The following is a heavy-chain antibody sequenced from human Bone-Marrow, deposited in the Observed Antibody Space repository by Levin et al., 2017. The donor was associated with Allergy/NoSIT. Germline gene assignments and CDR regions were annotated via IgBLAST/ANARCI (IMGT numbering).Heavy chain of an antibody. Sequence: PEASVKVSCKASGGTFRNYIISWVRQAPGQGLEWMGGIIPTSGTANNAQANYAQSFQGRLTITADGSTRTAYLELTSLTFEDTAVYYCARTDEGAAAIRYWGQGTQVTVSS. CDR1: GGTFRNYI. CDR2: IIPTSGTA. CDR3: ARTDEGAAAIRY. J-gene: IGHJ4*02. D-gene: IGHD2-2*02. V-gene: IGHV1-69*13.